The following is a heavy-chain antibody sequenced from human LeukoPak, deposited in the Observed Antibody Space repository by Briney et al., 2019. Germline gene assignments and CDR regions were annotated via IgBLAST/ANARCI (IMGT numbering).Heavy chain of an antibody. D-gene: IGHD4-17*01. CDR3: ARMTTGHDF. V-gene: IGHV4-34*01. Sequence: SETLSLTCAVSGTSFSSYYWSWIRQPPGKGLEWIGEVNHSGYTNDNPSLKSRVTISVDTSKNQFSLRRSSVTAADTAVYFCARMTTGHDFWGQGTLVTVSS. CDR1: GTSFSSYY. J-gene: IGHJ4*02. CDR2: VNHSGYT.